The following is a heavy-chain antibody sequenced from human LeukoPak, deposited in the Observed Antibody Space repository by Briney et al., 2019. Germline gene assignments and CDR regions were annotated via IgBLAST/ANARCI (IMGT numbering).Heavy chain of an antibody. CDR1: GGSISSSSYY. Sequence: SETLSLTCTVSGGSISSSSYYWGWIRQPPGKGLEWIGSIYYSGSTYYNPSLKSRVTISVDTSKNQFSLKLSSVTAADTAVYYCARMNSDGGTDYWGQGTLVTVSS. CDR2: IYYSGST. CDR3: ARMNSDGGTDY. V-gene: IGHV4-39*01. D-gene: IGHD1-1*01. J-gene: IGHJ4*02.